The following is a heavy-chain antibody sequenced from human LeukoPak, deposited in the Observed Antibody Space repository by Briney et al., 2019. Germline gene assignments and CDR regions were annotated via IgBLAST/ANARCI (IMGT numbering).Heavy chain of an antibody. Sequence: SETLSLTCTVSGGSISSYYWSWIRQPAGKGLEWIGRIYTSGSTNYNPSLKSRVTISVKTSKNQFSLKLSSVTAADTAIYYCARVTGYMIEDYFDYWGQGTLVTVSS. J-gene: IGHJ4*02. CDR2: IYTSGST. CDR3: ARVTGYMIEDYFDY. V-gene: IGHV4-4*07. D-gene: IGHD3-22*01. CDR1: GGSISSYY.